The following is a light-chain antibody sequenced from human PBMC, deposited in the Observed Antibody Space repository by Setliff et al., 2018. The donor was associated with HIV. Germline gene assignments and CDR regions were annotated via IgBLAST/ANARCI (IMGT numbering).Light chain of an antibody. CDR1: SSDVGAYKY. V-gene: IGLV2-11*01. CDR3: CSYAGTSTFDV. Sequence: QSALAQPRSVSGSPGQSVTISCTGTSSDVGAYKYVSWYQQLPGKAPKLIIYDVDKRPSGVPYRVSGSKTDNTASLTISGLQGEDEADYYCCSYAGTSTFDVFGTGTKVTV. CDR2: DVD. J-gene: IGLJ1*01.